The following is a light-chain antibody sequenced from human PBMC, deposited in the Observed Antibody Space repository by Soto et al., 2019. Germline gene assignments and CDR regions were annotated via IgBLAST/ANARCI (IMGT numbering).Light chain of an antibody. CDR1: SSNIGAGYD. Sequence: QSALTQPPSVSGAPGQRVTISCTGSSSNIGAGYDVHWYQQLPGTAPKLLIYGNSNRPSGVPDRFSGSKSGTSASLAITGLQAEDEADYYCQFYDSSLSGWVFGTGTKVTVL. CDR2: GNS. J-gene: IGLJ1*01. CDR3: QFYDSSLSGWV. V-gene: IGLV1-40*01.